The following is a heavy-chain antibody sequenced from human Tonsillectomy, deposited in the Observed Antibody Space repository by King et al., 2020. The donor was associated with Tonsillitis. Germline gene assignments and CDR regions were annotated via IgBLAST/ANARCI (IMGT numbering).Heavy chain of an antibody. CDR2: ISWNSGII. J-gene: IGHJ3*02. V-gene: IGHV3-9*01. Sequence: VQLVESGGGLVQPGRSLRLSCAASGFTFDDYAMHWVRQAPGKGLEWVSGISWNSGIIDYADSVKGRFTISRDNAKNSLHLQMNSLTTEDTAVYYCAKDGTRWFGEEAFDIWGQGTMVTVS. CDR3: AKDGTRWFGEEAFDI. D-gene: IGHD3-10*01. CDR1: GFTFDDYA.